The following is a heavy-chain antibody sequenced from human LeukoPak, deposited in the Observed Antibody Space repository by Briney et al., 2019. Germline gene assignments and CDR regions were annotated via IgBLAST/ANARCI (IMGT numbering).Heavy chain of an antibody. CDR2: IRSGGIEK. Sequence: PGGSLRLSCAASGFTFSSYAMHWVRQAPGKGLEWVALIRSGGIEKFYADSVKGRFTVSRDNSKNTLYLQMNSLRVQDTATYYCAKDSTTWSFDSWGQGTLVTVSS. J-gene: IGHJ4*02. CDR3: AKDSTTWSFDS. CDR1: GFTFSSYA. V-gene: IGHV3-30*02. D-gene: IGHD1-1*01.